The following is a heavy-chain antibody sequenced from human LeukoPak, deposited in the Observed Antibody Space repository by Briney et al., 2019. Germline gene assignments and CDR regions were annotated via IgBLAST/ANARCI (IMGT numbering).Heavy chain of an antibody. CDR2: IIPILGIA. CDR3: ARDRSLGYCSGGSCYFDY. D-gene: IGHD2-15*01. Sequence: SVKVSCKASGGTFSSYAISWVRQAPGQGLEWMGRIIPILGIANYAQKFQGRVTITADESTSTAYMELSSLRSEDTAVYYCARDRSLGYCSGGSCYFDYWGQGTLVTVSS. J-gene: IGHJ4*02. CDR1: GGTFSSYA. V-gene: IGHV1-69*04.